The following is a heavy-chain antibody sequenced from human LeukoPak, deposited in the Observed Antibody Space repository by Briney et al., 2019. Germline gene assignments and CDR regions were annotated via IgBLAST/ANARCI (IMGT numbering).Heavy chain of an antibody. V-gene: IGHV3-74*01. CDR2: INSDGSST. Sequence: GGSLRLSCAASGFTFSSYWMHWVRQAPGKGLVWVSRINSDGSSTSYADSVKGRFTISRDNAKNSLYLQMNSLRAEDTAVYYCARDSRGDGYHYWGQGTLVTVSS. CDR3: ARDSRGDGYHY. CDR1: GFTFSSYW. J-gene: IGHJ4*02. D-gene: IGHD5-24*01.